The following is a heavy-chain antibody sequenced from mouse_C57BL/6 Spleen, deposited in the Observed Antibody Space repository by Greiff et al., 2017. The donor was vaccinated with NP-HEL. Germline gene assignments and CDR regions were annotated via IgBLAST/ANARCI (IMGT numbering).Heavy chain of an antibody. V-gene: IGHV1-69*01. CDR3: ARSLRGYYAMDY. D-gene: IGHD3-3*01. J-gene: IGHJ4*01. Sequence: VQLQQPGAELVMPGASVKLSCKASGYTFTSYWMHWVKQRPGQGLEWIGEIDPSDSYTNYNQKFKGKSTLTVDKSSSTAYMQLSSLTSEDSAVYYCARSLRGYYAMDYWGQGTSVTVSS. CDR1: GYTFTSYW. CDR2: IDPSDSYT.